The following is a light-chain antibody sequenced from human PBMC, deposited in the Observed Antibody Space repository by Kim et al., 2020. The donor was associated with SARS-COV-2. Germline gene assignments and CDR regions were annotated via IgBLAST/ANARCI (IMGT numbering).Light chain of an antibody. Sequence: VALGQAVRITCQGDSLRSYYATWYQQKPGQAPILVIYGKNNRPSGIPDRFSGSSSGNTASLTITGTQAGDEADYYCNSRDSNNNVLFGGGTQLTVL. J-gene: IGLJ2*01. CDR2: GKN. V-gene: IGLV3-19*01. CDR3: NSRDSNNNVL. CDR1: SLRSYY.